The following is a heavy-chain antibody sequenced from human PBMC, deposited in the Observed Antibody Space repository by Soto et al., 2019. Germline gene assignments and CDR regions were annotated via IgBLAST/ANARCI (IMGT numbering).Heavy chain of an antibody. CDR3: ARDPYLADHQY. J-gene: IGHJ4*02. CDR2: ISAYSGRT. CDR1: GYTFTTYG. Sequence: QVQLVQSGGEVKKPGASVKVSCKTSGYTFTTYGISWVRQAPGQGLGWVGWISAYSGRTHYAQKFQGKVTMTTDTSTNTPYLELRRLRSDDTAVYYCARDPYLADHQYWGQGTLVTVSS. V-gene: IGHV1-18*01. D-gene: IGHD3-16*01.